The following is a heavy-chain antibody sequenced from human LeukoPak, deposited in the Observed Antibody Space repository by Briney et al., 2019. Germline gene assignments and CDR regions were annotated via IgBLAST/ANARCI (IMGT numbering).Heavy chain of an antibody. CDR3: ARRAGAYSHPYDY. V-gene: IGHV3-53*01. Sequence: GGSLRLSCTVSGFTVSSDSMSWVRQAPGKGLEWVSFIYSGGSTHYSDSVKGRFTISRDNSKNTLYLQMNSLEAEDTAVYYCARRAGAYSHPYDYWGQGTLVTVSS. J-gene: IGHJ4*02. CDR1: GFTVSSDS. CDR2: IYSGGST. D-gene: IGHD4/OR15-4a*01.